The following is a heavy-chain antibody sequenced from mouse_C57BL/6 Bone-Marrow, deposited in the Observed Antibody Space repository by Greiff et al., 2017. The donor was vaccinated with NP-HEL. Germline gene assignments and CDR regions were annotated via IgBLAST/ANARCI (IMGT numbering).Heavy chain of an antibody. J-gene: IGHJ2*01. D-gene: IGHD1-1*01. V-gene: IGHV10-1*01. CDR3: VRQAGITTVVGFDY. CDR1: GFSFNTYA. CDR2: IRSKSNNYAT. Sequence: EVKLVESGGGLVQPKGSLKLSCAASGFSFNTYAMNWVRQAPGKGLEWVARIRSKSNNYATYYADSVKDRFTISRDDSESMLYLQMNNLKTEDTAMYDCVRQAGITTVVGFDYWGQGTTLTVSS.